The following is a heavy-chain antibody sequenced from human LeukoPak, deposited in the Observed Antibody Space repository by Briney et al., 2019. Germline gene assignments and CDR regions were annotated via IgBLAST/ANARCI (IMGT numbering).Heavy chain of an antibody. CDR3: AKDSILTMVRGVYFDY. CDR2: ISYDGSNK. V-gene: IGHV3-30*18. Sequence: GGSLRLSCAASGFTFSSYGMHWVRQAPGKGLEWVAVISYDGSNKYYADSVKGRFTISRDNSKNTLYLQMNSLRAEDTAVYYCAKDSILTMVRGVYFDYWGQGTLVTVSS. CDR1: GFTFSSYG. J-gene: IGHJ4*02. D-gene: IGHD3-10*01.